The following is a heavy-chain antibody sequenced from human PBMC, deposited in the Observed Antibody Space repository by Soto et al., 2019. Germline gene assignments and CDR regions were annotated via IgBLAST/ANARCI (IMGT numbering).Heavy chain of an antibody. CDR1: GGSFSGYY. V-gene: IGHV4-34*01. CDR3: ARSHVLRYFDWLFLFDY. D-gene: IGHD3-9*01. CDR2: IDHSGST. J-gene: IGHJ4*02. Sequence: SETLSLTCAVYGGSFSGYYWSWIRQPPGKGLEWIGEIDHSGSTNYNPSLKSRVTISVDTSKNQFSLKLSSVTAADTAVYYCARSHVLRYFDWLFLFDYWGQGTLVTVSS.